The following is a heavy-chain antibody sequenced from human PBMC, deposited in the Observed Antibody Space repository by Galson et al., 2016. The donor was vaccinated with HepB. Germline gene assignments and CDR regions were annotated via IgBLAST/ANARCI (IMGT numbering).Heavy chain of an antibody. CDR1: GYTFTNYG. D-gene: IGHD6-19*01. CDR3: ARGLSGTSGWFFDY. J-gene: IGHJ4*02. CDR2: ISAYDGNT. Sequence: KVSCKASGYTFTNYGITWVRQAPGQGLEWAGWISAYDGNTNYAQKPQGRVTMTTDTSTSTAYMELRSLRSVDTAGYYCARGLSGTSGWFFDYWGQGTLVTVSS. V-gene: IGHV1-18*01.